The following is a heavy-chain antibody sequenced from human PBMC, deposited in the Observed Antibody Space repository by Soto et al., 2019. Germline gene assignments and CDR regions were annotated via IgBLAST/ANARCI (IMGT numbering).Heavy chain of an antibody. V-gene: IGHV5-51*01. Sequence: PGESLKISCDASGCDFTFYWIGWVRQLPGKGLEWMGIIYPDDSDTRYSPSFQGQVTISADKSITTAFLQWSSLEASDTGMYYCARHQGEQRAFDIGGQVTMVTVSS. CDR1: GCDFTFYW. J-gene: IGHJ3*02. CDR2: IYPDDSDT. D-gene: IGHD3-16*01. CDR3: ARHQGEQRAFDI.